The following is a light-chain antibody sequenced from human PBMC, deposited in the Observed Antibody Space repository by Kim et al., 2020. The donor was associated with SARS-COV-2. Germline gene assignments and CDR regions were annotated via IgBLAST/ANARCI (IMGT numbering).Light chain of an antibody. V-gene: IGLV3-19*01. J-gene: IGLJ2*01. CDR1: SLRSYY. CDR2: GRN. CDR3: QSRDSGGNVV. Sequence: SSELTQDPAVSVALGQTVSITCQGDSLRSYYATWYQQKPRQAPVLVIYGRNNRPSGIPDRFSGSTSGNTASLTISGAQAEDEADFYCQSRDSGGNVVFGGGTKVTVL.